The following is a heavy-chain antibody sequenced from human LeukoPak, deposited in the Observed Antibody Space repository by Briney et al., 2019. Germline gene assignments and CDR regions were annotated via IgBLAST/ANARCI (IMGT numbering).Heavy chain of an antibody. CDR3: AKDRHPYSSGWSVGYYFDY. Sequence: GGSLRLSCAASGFTFSSYWMSWVRQAPGKGLEWVANIKQDGSEKYYVDSVKGRFTISRDNAKNSLYLQMNSLRAEDTALYYCAKDRHPYSSGWSVGYYFDYWGQGTLVTVSS. D-gene: IGHD6-19*01. CDR2: IKQDGSEK. V-gene: IGHV3-7*03. J-gene: IGHJ4*02. CDR1: GFTFSSYW.